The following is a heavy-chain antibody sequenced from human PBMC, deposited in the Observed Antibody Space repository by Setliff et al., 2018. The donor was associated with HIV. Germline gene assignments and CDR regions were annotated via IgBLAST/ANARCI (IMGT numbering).Heavy chain of an antibody. Sequence: SVKVSCKASGGTFSSYAISWVRQAPGQGLEWMGGIIPIFGTANYARKFQGRVTITADESTSTAYMELSSLRSEDTAVYYCARGGWLQFAAFDVWGQGTMVTVSS. CDR1: GGTFSSYA. V-gene: IGHV1-69*13. CDR3: ARGGWLQFAAFDV. J-gene: IGHJ3*01. CDR2: IIPIFGTA. D-gene: IGHD5-12*01.